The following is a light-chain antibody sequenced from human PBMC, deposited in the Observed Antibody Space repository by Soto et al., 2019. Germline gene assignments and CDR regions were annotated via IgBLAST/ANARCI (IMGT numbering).Light chain of an antibody. CDR2: ADN. V-gene: IGLV2-23*01. CDR1: STDVGTYNF. CDR3: CSYVGGNTWV. Sequence: QSVLTQPASVSGSLGQSITISCIGTSTDVGTYNFVSWYQQHPGKAPKLRIYADNKRPSGLSTRFSASKSGNTASLTVSGLQADYEADYYCCSYVGGNTWVFGGGTQLTVL. J-gene: IGLJ3*02.